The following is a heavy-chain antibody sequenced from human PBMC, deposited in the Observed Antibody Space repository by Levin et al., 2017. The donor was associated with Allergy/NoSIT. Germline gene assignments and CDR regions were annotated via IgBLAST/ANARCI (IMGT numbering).Heavy chain of an antibody. CDR1: GFTFSSSA. Sequence: PGESLKISCVVSGFTFSSSAMSWVRQSPTKGLEWVSTIIASGTNTYYADSVQGRFTVSRDNSKNTLYLQMNSLRDEDSALYYCAKFYTSGGRYFDSWGQGTLVTVSS. V-gene: IGHV3-23*01. J-gene: IGHJ4*02. CDR3: AKFYTSGGRYFDS. D-gene: IGHD6-19*01. CDR2: IIASGTNT.